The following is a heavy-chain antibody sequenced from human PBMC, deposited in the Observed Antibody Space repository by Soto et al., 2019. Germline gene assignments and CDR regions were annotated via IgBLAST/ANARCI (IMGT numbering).Heavy chain of an antibody. CDR1: GSTFTTNA. D-gene: IGHD1-1*01. Sequence: GGSLRPPCAASGSTFTTNAMGWVRQAPGKGLEWVSAISGSGVRTYNADSVKGRFTISSDKSNTTVYLQMNSMRAEDTAIYYCAREKDRDGTDAFDIWGQGTMVTVSS. CDR2: ISGSGVRT. V-gene: IGHV3-23*01. CDR3: AREKDRDGTDAFDI. J-gene: IGHJ3*02.